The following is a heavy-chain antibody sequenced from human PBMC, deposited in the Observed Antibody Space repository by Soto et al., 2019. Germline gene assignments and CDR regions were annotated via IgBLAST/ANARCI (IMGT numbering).Heavy chain of an antibody. CDR2: ISAYNGNT. CDR1: GYTFTSYG. D-gene: IGHD3-3*01. CDR3: AEDKLRFLEWLFGADFDY. J-gene: IGHJ4*02. V-gene: IGHV1-18*01. Sequence: ASVKVSCKASGYTFTSYGISWVRQAPGQGLEWMGWISAYNGNTNYAQKLQGRVTMTTDTSTSTAYMELRSLRSDDTAVYYCAEDKLRFLEWLFGADFDYWGQGTLVTVSS.